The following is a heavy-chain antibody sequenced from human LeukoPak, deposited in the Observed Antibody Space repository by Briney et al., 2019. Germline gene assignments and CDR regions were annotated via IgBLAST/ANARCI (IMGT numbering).Heavy chain of an antibody. J-gene: IGHJ3*02. V-gene: IGHV3-73*01. CDR2: TIIKANSYAT. Sequence: GSLRLSCAASGFTFSASAMRWVRQASAKGLEWVGRTIIKANSYATAYAASVKGRFTISRDDSKNTAYLRMNSLKTEDTAVYYCTRSWDPDRGSSSGFDIWGQGTMVTVSS. CDR1: GFTFSASA. CDR3: TRSWDPDRGSSSGFDI. D-gene: IGHD6-6*01.